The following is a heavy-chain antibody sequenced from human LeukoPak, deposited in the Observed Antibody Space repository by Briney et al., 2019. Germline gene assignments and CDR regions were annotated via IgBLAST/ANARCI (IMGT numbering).Heavy chain of an antibody. D-gene: IGHD6-19*01. Sequence: GGSLRLSCAASGFTFSTSWMHWVRQAPGKGLVWVSRINSDGSATSYAYSVKGRFTISRDNAKNTRYLQMNSLRAEDTAVYYCTRGIAVAGHDYWGQGTLVTVSS. CDR3: TRGIAVAGHDY. J-gene: IGHJ4*02. CDR2: INSDGSAT. CDR1: GFTFSTSW. V-gene: IGHV3-74*01.